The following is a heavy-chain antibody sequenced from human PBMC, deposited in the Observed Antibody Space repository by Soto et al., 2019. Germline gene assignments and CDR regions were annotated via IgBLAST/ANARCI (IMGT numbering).Heavy chain of an antibody. V-gene: IGHV3-43*01. CDR2: ISWDGGST. D-gene: IGHD5-12*01. J-gene: IGHJ6*02. Sequence: EVQLVESGGVVVQPGGSLRLSCAASGFTFDDYTMYWVRQAPGKGLEWVSLISWDGGSTYYADSVKGRFTISRDNSKNSLYLQMNSLRTEDTALYYCAKDIIPNSGYGASQREYGMDVWGQGTTVTVSS. CDR1: GFTFDDYT. CDR3: AKDIIPNSGYGASQREYGMDV.